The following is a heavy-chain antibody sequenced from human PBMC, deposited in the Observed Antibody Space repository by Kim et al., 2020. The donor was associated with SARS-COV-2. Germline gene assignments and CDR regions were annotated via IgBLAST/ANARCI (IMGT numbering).Heavy chain of an antibody. Sequence: HPPPKGPVPISVDTAKNQFSLKLSSATAADTAVYYCARNDFDWNNWFDPWGQGTLVTVSS. J-gene: IGHJ5*02. V-gene: IGHV4-4*09. D-gene: IGHD3-9*01. CDR3: ARNDFDWNNWFDP.